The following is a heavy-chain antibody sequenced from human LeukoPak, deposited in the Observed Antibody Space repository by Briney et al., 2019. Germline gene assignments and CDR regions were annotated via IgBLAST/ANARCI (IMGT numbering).Heavy chain of an antibody. V-gene: IGHV1-3*01. CDR3: VRGAVTAHFGY. Sequence: ASVKVSCKASGYTFTSYVLHWVRQAPGQRLEWMAWINAGNGDTKYLQIFQGRVTITRDTSANTVHMELTSLGSEDTAVYYCVRGAVTAHFGYWGQGTLVTVSS. D-gene: IGHD2-21*02. J-gene: IGHJ4*02. CDR1: GYTFTSYV. CDR2: INAGNGDT.